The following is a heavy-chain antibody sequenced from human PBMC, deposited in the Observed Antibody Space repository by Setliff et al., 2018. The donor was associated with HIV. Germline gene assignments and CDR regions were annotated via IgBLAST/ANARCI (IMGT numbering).Heavy chain of an antibody. D-gene: IGHD4-17*01. Sequence: ASVKVSCKASGYTFTDYYIHWVRQAPGQGLEWMGWINPNSSDTNYAQKFQGRVTMTSDTSISTAYMDLSRLRSDDTAVDYCARRVPPIPSGDLDYWGQGTLVTVSS. V-gene: IGHV1-2*02. CDR1: GYTFTDYY. CDR3: ARRVPPIPSGDLDY. CDR2: INPNSSDT. J-gene: IGHJ4*02.